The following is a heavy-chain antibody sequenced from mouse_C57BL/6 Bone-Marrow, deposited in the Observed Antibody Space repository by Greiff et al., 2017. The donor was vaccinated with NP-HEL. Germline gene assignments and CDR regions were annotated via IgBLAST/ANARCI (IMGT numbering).Heavy chain of an antibody. CDR3: TRGLLRGFWLFAY. J-gene: IGHJ3*01. V-gene: IGHV1-5*01. CDR2: IYPGNSET. CDR1: GYTFTSYW. D-gene: IGHD1-1*01. Sequence: EVQLQESGTVLARPGASVKMSCKTSGYTFTSYWMHWVKQRPGQGLEWIGAIYPGNSETSYNQKFKGKAKLTAVTTASTAYMELSSLTNEDSAVYYCTRGLLRGFWLFAYWGQGTLVTVSA.